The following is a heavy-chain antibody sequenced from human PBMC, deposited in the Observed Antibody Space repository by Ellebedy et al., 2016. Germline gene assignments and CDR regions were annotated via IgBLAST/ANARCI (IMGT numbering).Heavy chain of an antibody. V-gene: IGHV3-23*01. CDR1: GFTFSSYA. J-gene: IGHJ4*02. CDR3: RQGHYADY. CDR2: ISADGGST. Sequence: GESLKISCAASGFTFSSYAMSWVRQAPGKGLEWVSRISADGGSTYLADSVKGRFTISRDNSKNTLYLEMNSLRAEDTAVYYCRQGHYADYWGQGTLVTVSP.